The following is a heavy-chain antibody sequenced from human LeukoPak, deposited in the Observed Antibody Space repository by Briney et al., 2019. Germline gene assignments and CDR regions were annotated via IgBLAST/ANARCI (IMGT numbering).Heavy chain of an antibody. CDR3: ARGTYCGGDCSQWANVWFNA. Sequence: ASVKVSCKASGYTFTRYAMHWVRQAPGQRLEWMGWINAGNGNPKYSQKFQGRVTITRDTSATIVYMELSSLRSEDTAVYYCARGTYCGGDCSQWANVWFNAWGQGTLVTVSS. D-gene: IGHD2-21*02. CDR2: INAGNGNP. J-gene: IGHJ5*02. CDR1: GYTFTRYA. V-gene: IGHV1-3*01.